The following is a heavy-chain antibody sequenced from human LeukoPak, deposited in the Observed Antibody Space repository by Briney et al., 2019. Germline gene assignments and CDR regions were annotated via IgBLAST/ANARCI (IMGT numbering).Heavy chain of an antibody. J-gene: IGHJ6*03. D-gene: IGHD3-9*01. Sequence: GESLKISCKGSGYSFTSYWIGWVRQMPGKGLEWMGIIYPGDSDTRYSPSFQGQVTISADKSISTAYRQWSSLKASDTAMYYCARHNGRAYYDILTGYYPPYYYYYYMDVWGKGTTVTVSS. V-gene: IGHV5-51*01. CDR2: IYPGDSDT. CDR3: ARHNGRAYYDILTGYYPPYYYYYYMDV. CDR1: GYSFTSYW.